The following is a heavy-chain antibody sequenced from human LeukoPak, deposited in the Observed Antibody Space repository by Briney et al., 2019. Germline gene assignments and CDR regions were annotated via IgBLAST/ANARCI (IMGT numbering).Heavy chain of an antibody. D-gene: IGHD3-22*01. CDR2: ISGSGDNT. J-gene: IGHJ4*02. V-gene: IGHV3-23*01. CDR3: AKGSYYDSSGSFYFDY. Sequence: GGSLRLSCAGSGYSFDEYAMHWVRQAPGKGLEWVSGISGSGDNTYYADSVKGRFTISRDNSKNTLYVQVNSLGTEDTAAYYCAKGSYYDSSGSFYFDYWGQGTLVTVSS. CDR1: GYSFDEYA.